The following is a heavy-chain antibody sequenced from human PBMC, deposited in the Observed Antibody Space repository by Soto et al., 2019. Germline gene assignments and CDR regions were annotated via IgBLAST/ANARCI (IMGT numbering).Heavy chain of an antibody. D-gene: IGHD6-19*01. Sequence: EVQLVESGGGLVQPGRSLRLSCAASGFTFDDYAMHWVRQAPGKGLEWVSGISWNSGSIGYADSVKGRFTISRDNAKNSLYLQMNSLRAEDTALYYCAKDVKAVAGLGHFDYWGQGTLVTVSS. J-gene: IGHJ4*02. CDR3: AKDVKAVAGLGHFDY. CDR2: ISWNSGSI. V-gene: IGHV3-9*01. CDR1: GFTFDDYA.